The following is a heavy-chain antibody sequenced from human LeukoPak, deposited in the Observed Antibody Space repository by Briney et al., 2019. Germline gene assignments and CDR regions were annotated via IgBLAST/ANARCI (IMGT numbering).Heavy chain of an antibody. V-gene: IGHV4-39*01. CDR1: GGSISSSSYY. CDR3: AASSGYYYSPLDY. Sequence: SETLSLTCTVSGGSISSSSYYWGWIRPPPGKGLVWIGSIYYSGSTYYNPSLKSRVTISVDTSKNQFSLKLSSVTAADAAVYYCAASSGYYYSPLDYWGQGTLVTVSS. CDR2: IYYSGST. D-gene: IGHD3-22*01. J-gene: IGHJ4*02.